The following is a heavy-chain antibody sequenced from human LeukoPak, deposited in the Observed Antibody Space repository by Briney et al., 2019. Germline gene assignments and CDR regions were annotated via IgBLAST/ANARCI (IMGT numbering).Heavy chain of an antibody. J-gene: IGHJ4*02. Sequence: GGSLRLSCAASGFTFSSYWMTWVRQAPGKGLEWVANIKQDESQKYYVDSVKGRFTISRDNAKNSLFLQMNSLRAEDTAAYYCARDQAVASVYREDSWGQGTLVTVSS. CDR1: GFTFSSYW. CDR3: ARDQAVASVYREDS. D-gene: IGHD6-19*01. CDR2: IKQDESQK. V-gene: IGHV3-7*01.